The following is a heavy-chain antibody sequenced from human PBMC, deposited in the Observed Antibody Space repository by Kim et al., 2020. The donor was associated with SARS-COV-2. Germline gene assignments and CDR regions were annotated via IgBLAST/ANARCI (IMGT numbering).Heavy chain of an antibody. D-gene: IGHD3-10*01. Sequence: GGSLRLSCAASGFTFRNYAMSWVRQAPGKGLEWVAAIRGGGDKTHYTDSVQGRFTISRDNSENTLYLQMNSLTAEDTALYYCARRGQNYNYCLDVWGQGT. CDR1: GFTFRNYA. J-gene: IGHJ6*02. CDR2: IRGGGDKT. V-gene: IGHV3-23*01. CDR3: ARRGQNYNYCLDV.